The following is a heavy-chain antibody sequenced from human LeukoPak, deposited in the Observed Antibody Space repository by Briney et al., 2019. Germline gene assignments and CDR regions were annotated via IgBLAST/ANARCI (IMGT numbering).Heavy chain of an antibody. CDR1: GFTVSSNY. Sequence: GRSLRLSCAASGFTVSSNYMSWVRQAPGKGLEWVSVIYSGGSTYYADSVKGRFTISRDNSKNTLYLQMNSLRAEDTAVYYCAREYYGVIFSHYLDVWGKGTTVTVSS. CDR2: IYSGGST. CDR3: AREYYGVIFSHYLDV. D-gene: IGHD3-9*01. V-gene: IGHV3-66*01. J-gene: IGHJ6*04.